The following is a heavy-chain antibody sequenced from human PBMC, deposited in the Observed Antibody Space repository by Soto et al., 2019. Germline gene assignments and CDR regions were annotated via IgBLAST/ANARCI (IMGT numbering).Heavy chain of an antibody. CDR3: ARPYGRNTVYWFDP. CDR2: INAGNGDT. D-gene: IGHD4-17*01. Sequence: GASVKVSCKASGYIFTIYVVHWVRQAPGQRLEWMGWINAGNGDTKYSQKFQDRVTITRDTSATTAYMELSSLRSEDTAVYYCARPYGRNTVYWFDPWGQGTLVTVSS. V-gene: IGHV1-3*01. J-gene: IGHJ5*02. CDR1: GYIFTIYV.